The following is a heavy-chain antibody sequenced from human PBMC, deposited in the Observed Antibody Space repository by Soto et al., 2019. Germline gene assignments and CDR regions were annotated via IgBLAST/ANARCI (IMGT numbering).Heavy chain of an antibody. CDR1: GFTFSDYY. D-gene: IGHD1-1*01. J-gene: IGHJ4*02. Sequence: QVQLVESGVGLVKPGGSLRLSCVVSGFTFSDYYMSWIRQAPGKGLEWVSYISSSGFTINYADSVKGRITVSRDNAKNSLYLQIKSLRVDDTAMYYCARGSGNDRLNFDYWGQGTLVTVSS. CDR3: ARGSGNDRLNFDY. CDR2: ISSSGFTI. V-gene: IGHV3-11*01.